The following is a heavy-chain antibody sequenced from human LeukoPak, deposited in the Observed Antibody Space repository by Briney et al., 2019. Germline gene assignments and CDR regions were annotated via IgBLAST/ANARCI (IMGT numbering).Heavy chain of an antibody. D-gene: IGHD3-3*01. CDR2: INSDGSST. CDR1: EFSVGSNY. CDR3: ARERRWGSGYYTKYNWLDP. Sequence: GGSLRLSCAASEFSVGSNYMTWFRQAPGKGLVWFSRINSDGSSTSYADSVKGRFTISRDNAKNTLYLQMNSLRAEDTAVYYRARERRWGSGYYTKYNWLDPWGQGTLVTVSS. J-gene: IGHJ5*02. V-gene: IGHV3-74*01.